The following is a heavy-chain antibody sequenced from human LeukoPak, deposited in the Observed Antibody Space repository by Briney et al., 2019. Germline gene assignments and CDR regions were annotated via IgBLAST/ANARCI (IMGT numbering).Heavy chain of an antibody. CDR2: ISHDGISE. J-gene: IGHJ3*01. CDR1: GFSFSNYD. CDR3: AREGPISMVVITYDAFDL. Sequence: EAGGSLRLSCAASGFSFSNYDMSWVRQAPGKGLEWVALISHDGISEYYTDSVKGRYTISRDNSKNTLYLQMNSLRAEDTAMYYCAREGPISMVVITYDAFDLWGRGAVVTVSS. V-gene: IGHV3-30-3*01. D-gene: IGHD3-22*01.